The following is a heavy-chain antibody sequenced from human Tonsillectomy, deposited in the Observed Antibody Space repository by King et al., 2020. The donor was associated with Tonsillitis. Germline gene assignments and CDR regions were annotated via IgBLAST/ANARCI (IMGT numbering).Heavy chain of an antibody. CDR3: ARGTIVIVPAAMLEVFDN. Sequence: TLKESGPTLVKPTQTLTLTCTFSGFSLSRSGVSVGWIRQPPGKALEWLARIYGDGDKRYSPSLKSRLTISKDTSKNQVVLTMTTLDPVDTATYFCARGTIVIVPAAMLEVFDNWGQGTLVTVSS. J-gene: IGHJ4*02. D-gene: IGHD2-2*01. V-gene: IGHV2-5*02. CDR2: IYGDGDK. CDR1: GFSLSRSGVS.